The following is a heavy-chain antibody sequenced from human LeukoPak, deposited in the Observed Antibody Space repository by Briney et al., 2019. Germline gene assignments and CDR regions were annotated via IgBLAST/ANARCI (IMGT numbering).Heavy chain of an antibody. D-gene: IGHD2-2*01. CDR3: ARVRIQVGRSLFDY. V-gene: IGHV3-7*01. Sequence: GGPLTLFYAASGFTLRSYWMSWFRQAPRKGLDWVANIKQDGSEKYYLASVKGRFTTSRDNAKSSLYLQMNSLRAEDTAVYYCARVRIQVGRSLFDYWGQGTLVTVSS. J-gene: IGHJ4*01. CDR1: GFTLRSYW. CDR2: IKQDGSEK.